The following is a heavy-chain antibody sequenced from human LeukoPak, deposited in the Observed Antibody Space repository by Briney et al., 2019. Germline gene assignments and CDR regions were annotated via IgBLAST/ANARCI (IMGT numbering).Heavy chain of an antibody. Sequence: GGSLRLSCAASGFTFSSYAMSWARQAPGKGLEWVSAISGSGGSTYYADSVKGRFTISRDNSKNTLYLQMNSLRAEDTAVYYCAKGHSSGWHSGGYWGQGTLVTVSS. V-gene: IGHV3-23*01. CDR2: ISGSGGST. D-gene: IGHD6-19*01. J-gene: IGHJ4*02. CDR3: AKGHSSGWHSGGY. CDR1: GFTFSSYA.